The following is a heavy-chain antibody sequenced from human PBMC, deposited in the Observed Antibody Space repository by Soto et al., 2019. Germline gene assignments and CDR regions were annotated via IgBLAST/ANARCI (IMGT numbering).Heavy chain of an antibody. V-gene: IGHV4-59*01. J-gene: IGHJ4*02. Sequence: SETLSLTCTVSGGSISSYFWSWIRQPPGKGLEWIGYIYYSGSTNYNPSLKSRVTISVDTSKNQFSLKLSSVTAADTAVYYCESYGKAMVLVDYWGQGTLVTVSS. CDR3: ESYGKAMVLVDY. CDR1: GGSISSYF. D-gene: IGHD5-18*01. CDR2: IYYSGST.